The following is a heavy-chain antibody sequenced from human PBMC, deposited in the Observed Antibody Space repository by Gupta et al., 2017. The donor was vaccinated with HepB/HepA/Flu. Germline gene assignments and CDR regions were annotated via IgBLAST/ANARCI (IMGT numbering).Heavy chain of an antibody. J-gene: IGHJ6*03. CDR2: ISGSGGST. V-gene: IGHV3-23*01. D-gene: IGHD3-10*01. Sequence: EVQLLESGGGLVQPGGSLRLSCAASGFTFSSYAMSWVRQAPGKGLEWVSAISGSGGSTYYADSLKGRFTISRDNSKNTLYLQMNSLRAEDTAVYYCAKPPMDGGYYYYYMDVWGKGTTVTVSS. CDR3: AKPPMDGGYYYYYMDV. CDR1: GFTFSSYA.